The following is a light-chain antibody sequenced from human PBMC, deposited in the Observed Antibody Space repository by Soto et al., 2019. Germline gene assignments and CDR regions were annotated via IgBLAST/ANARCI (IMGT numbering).Light chain of an antibody. J-gene: IGKJ1*01. CDR2: GAS. V-gene: IGKV3-20*01. Sequence: ELVLTQSPSTLSASPGERGTLSCRASQSVAEHLAWYQQKPGQPPRLLIYGASSRATGIPDRFSGSGSGTDFTLTISRLQPEDFAVYYCQQYGSSPRTFGQGTKVDIK. CDR1: QSVAEH. CDR3: QQYGSSPRT.